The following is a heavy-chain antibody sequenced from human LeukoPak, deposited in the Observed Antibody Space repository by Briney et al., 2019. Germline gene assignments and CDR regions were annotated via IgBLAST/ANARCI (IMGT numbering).Heavy chain of an antibody. Sequence: GGSLRLSCAASGFTLSGYAMTWVRQAPGKGLQWVAGMTSNGVSTYYADSVKGRFTISRDTSMNTLYLEMNGLRPEDTALYYCVKDLYTVLTAFDLWGQGTPVTVSS. CDR2: MTSNGVST. V-gene: IGHV3-23*01. CDR3: VKDLYTVLTAFDL. J-gene: IGHJ5*02. D-gene: IGHD2-21*02. CDR1: GFTLSGYA.